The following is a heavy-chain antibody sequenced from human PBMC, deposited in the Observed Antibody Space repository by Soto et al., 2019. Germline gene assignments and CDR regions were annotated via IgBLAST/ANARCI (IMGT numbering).Heavy chain of an antibody. CDR3: ARGSYDYVWGSYRYIPLATLDY. CDR2: ISSSSSYI. Sequence: GGSLRLSCAASGLTFSNYRMHWVRQAPGKGLEWVSSISSSSSYIYYADSVKGRFTISRDNAKNSLYLQMNSLGAEDTAVYYCARGSYDYVWGSYRYIPLATLDYWGQGTLVTVSS. J-gene: IGHJ4*02. V-gene: IGHV3-21*01. D-gene: IGHD3-16*02. CDR1: GLTFSNYR.